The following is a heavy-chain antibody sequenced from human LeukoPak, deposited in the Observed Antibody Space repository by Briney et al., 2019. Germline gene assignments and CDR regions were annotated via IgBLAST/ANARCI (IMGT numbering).Heavy chain of an antibody. CDR1: GIVVGGNY. CDR3: ARLTDGDSTRYGMDV. CDR2: IYSGGST. D-gene: IGHD2-21*02. J-gene: IGHJ6*02. Sequence: GGSLRLSCAASGIVVGGNYMSWVRQAPGKGLEWVSVIYSGGSTYYADSVKGRFSTSRDSSTSTLFLQMDSLRVEDTAMYYCARLTDGDSTRYGMDVWGQGTTVIVSS. V-gene: IGHV3-53*01.